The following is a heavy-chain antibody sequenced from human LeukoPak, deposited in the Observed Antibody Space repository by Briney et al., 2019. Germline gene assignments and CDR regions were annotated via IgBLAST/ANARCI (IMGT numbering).Heavy chain of an antibody. Sequence: GGSLRLSCAASGFTFSNHAMSWVRQAPGKGLEWVSGINGSGVTTYYADSVNGRFTISRDNSKKTLYLHMKSLRVEDTAIYYCAKDPLYHYYMDVWGRGTSVTVSS. J-gene: IGHJ6*03. D-gene: IGHD3-16*02. CDR1: GFTFSNHA. CDR3: AKDPLYHYYMDV. CDR2: INGSGVTT. V-gene: IGHV3-23*01.